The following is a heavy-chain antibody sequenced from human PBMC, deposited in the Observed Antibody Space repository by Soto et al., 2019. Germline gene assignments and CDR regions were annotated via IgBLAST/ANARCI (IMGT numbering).Heavy chain of an antibody. D-gene: IGHD1-26*01. CDR2: IYYSGST. CDR3: ASVGGEVRFAY. CDR1: GGSISSGGYY. V-gene: IGHV4-31*03. Sequence: QVQLQESGPGLVKPSQTLSLTCTVSGGSISSGGYYWSWIRQHPGKGLEWIGYIYYSGSTYYNPSLKRXXTXSXXTSKNQFSLKLSSGTAADTAVYYCASVGGEVRFAYGGQGTLVTVSS. J-gene: IGHJ4*02.